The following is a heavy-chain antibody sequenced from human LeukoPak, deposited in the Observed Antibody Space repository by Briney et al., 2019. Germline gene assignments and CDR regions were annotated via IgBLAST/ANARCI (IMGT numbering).Heavy chain of an antibody. Sequence: SQTLSLTCTVSGGSIGSGDYYCSWIRQPPGKGLEWIGYIYDSGSAYYNPSLMSRVTISVDTSKNQLSLKLSSVTAADTAVYYCARGQSDAFDIWGQRTMVADSS. V-gene: IGHV4-30-4*01. J-gene: IGHJ3*02. CDR2: IYDSGSA. CDR3: ARGQSDAFDI. CDR1: GGSIGSGDYY.